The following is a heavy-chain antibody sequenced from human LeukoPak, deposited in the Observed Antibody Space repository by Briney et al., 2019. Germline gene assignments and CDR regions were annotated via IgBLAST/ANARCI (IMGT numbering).Heavy chain of an antibody. CDR2: IWYVGSNK. CDR1: GFTFSSYG. CDR3: ATNWGTGPYYYAMDV. V-gene: IGHV3-33*08. Sequence: GGSLRLSCAASGFTFSSYGMHWVRQAPGKGLEWVAIIWYVGSNKYYADSVKGRFTISRDNSKNTLYLQLHSLRAEDTAVYYCATNWGTGPYYYAMDVWGQGTTVTVSS. D-gene: IGHD3-16*01. J-gene: IGHJ6*02.